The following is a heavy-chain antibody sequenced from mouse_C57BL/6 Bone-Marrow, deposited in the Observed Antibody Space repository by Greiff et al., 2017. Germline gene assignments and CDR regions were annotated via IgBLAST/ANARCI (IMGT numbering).Heavy chain of an antibody. CDR1: GYTFTDYY. CDR3: ARSPIYYGNYVAY. J-gene: IGHJ3*01. D-gene: IGHD2-1*01. CDR2: INPNNGGT. V-gene: IGHV1-26*01. Sequence: VHVKQSGPELVKPGASVKISCKASGYTFTDYYMNWVKQSHGKSLEWIGDINPNNGGTSYNQKFKGKATLTVDKSSSTAYMELRSLTSEDSAVYYCARSPIYYGNYVAYWGQGTLVTVSA.